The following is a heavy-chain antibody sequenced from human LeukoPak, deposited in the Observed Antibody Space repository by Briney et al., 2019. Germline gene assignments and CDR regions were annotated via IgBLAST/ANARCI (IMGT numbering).Heavy chain of an antibody. CDR2: IYYSGST. V-gene: IGHV4-39*01. CDR1: GGSISSSSYY. J-gene: IGHJ4*02. D-gene: IGHD6-13*01. CDR3: ARLYSSSWYHAGVFDY. Sequence: SETLSLTCTVSGGSISSSSYYWGWLRQPPGKGLEWIGSIYYSGSTYYNPSLKSRATLSVDTSKNQYSLKLSSVTAADTAVYYCARLYSSSWYHAGVFDYWGQGTLVTVSS.